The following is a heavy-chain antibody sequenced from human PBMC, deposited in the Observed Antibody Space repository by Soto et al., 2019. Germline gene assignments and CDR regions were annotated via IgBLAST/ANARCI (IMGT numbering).Heavy chain of an antibody. J-gene: IGHJ4*02. Sequence: QVQLQQWGAGLLKPSETLSLTCAVYGGSFSGYYWSWIRQPPGKGLEWIGEINHSGSTNYNPSLKSRVTISVGTSKNQFSLKLSSVTAADTAVYYCARGGKYSSSWYLAYRGGQDYWGQGTLVTVSS. CDR2: INHSGST. CDR3: ARGGKYSSSWYLAYRGGQDY. D-gene: IGHD6-13*01. V-gene: IGHV4-34*01. CDR1: GGSFSGYY.